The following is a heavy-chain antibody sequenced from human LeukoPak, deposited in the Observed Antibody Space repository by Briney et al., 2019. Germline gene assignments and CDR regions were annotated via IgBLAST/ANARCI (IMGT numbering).Heavy chain of an antibody. CDR3: ARDRGDYRSWYYGMDV. CDR2: IYYSGST. CDR1: GGSISSSSYY. D-gene: IGHD4-17*01. Sequence: SETLSLTCTVSGGSISSSSYYWGWIRQPPGKGLEWIGSIYYSGSTYYNPSLKSRVTISVDTSKNQFFLKLSSVTAADTAVYYCARDRGDYRSWYYGMDVWGQGTTVTVSS. V-gene: IGHV4-39*07. J-gene: IGHJ6*02.